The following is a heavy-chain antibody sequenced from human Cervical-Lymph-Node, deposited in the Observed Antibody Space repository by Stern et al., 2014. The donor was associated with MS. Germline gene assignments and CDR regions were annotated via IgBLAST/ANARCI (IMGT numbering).Heavy chain of an antibody. V-gene: IGHV3-74*02. J-gene: IGHJ3*02. CDR3: ARALRRENDAFDI. CDR2: LNSDGGTT. CDR1: GFTFTSYW. Sequence: EVQLLESGGGLVQPGGSLRLSCAASGFTFTSYWMHWVRPAPGKGLVWVSRLNSDGGTTAYADSVKGRFTITRANARNTVYLQMSGLRAEDTAVYYCARALRRENDAFDIWGQGTMVTVSS.